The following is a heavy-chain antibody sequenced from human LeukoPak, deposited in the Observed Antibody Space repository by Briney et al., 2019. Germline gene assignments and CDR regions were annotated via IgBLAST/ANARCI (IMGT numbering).Heavy chain of an antibody. V-gene: IGHV3-23*01. CDR3: AKLVNY. CDR1: GFTFSSSS. J-gene: IGHJ4*02. Sequence: GGSLRLSCAASGFTFSSSSMSWVRQAPGKGPECVSSIRASDGRTYYGDSVEGRFTISRDNSKNTLYLQMNSLRAEDTAVYYCAKLVNYWGQGLLVTVSS. CDR2: IRASDGRT. D-gene: IGHD2-21*01.